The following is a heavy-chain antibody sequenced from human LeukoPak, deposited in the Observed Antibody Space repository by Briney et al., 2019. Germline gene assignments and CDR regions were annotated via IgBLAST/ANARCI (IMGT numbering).Heavy chain of an antibody. Sequence: GGSLRLSCAASGFTFSSYAMSWVRQAPGKGLEWVSAISGSGGSTYYADSVKGRFTISRDNSKNTLHLQMNSLRAEDTAVYYCAKDRKLRFLEWLFDYWGQGTLVTVSS. CDR3: AKDRKLRFLEWLFDY. CDR1: GFTFSSYA. CDR2: ISGSGGST. V-gene: IGHV3-23*01. D-gene: IGHD3-3*01. J-gene: IGHJ4*02.